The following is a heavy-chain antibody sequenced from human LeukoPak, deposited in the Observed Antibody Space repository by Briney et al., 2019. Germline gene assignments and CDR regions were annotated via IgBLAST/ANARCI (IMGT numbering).Heavy chain of an antibody. CDR1: GFTFSGSD. CDR2: IRSKANSYAT. Sequence: GGSLRLSCAASGFTFSGSDMHWVRQASGKGLEWVASIRSKANSYATVYAASVKGRFTISRDDSKNTAYLQMNSLETEDTALYYCTRSNSDYLFDYWGQGTLVTVSS. J-gene: IGHJ4*02. D-gene: IGHD4-11*01. V-gene: IGHV3-73*01. CDR3: TRSNSDYLFDY.